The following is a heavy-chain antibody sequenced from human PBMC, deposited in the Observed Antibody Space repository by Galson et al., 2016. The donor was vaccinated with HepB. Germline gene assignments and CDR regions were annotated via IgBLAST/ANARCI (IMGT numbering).Heavy chain of an antibody. CDR3: AKSGFFGELDK. CDR2: ISGSGGRT. J-gene: IGHJ4*02. Sequence: LRLSCAASGFTFSTYAMHWVRQAPGKGLEWVAAISGSGGRTSYEDSVRGRFTISRDNSKNTLFLRMNSVGVEDTAVYFCAKSGFFGELDKWGQGTGVVVSS. V-gene: IGHV3-23*01. D-gene: IGHD3-10*01. CDR1: GFTFSTYA.